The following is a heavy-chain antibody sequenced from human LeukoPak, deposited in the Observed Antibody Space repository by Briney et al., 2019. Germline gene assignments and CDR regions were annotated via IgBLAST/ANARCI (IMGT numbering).Heavy chain of an antibody. D-gene: IGHD2-15*01. Sequence: PSQTLSLTCAVSGGSISSGGYSWSWIRQPPGKGLEWIGYIYHSGSTYYNPSLKSRVTISVDRSKNQFSLKLSSVTAADTAVYYCARSPAHYCSGGSCDTHFDYWGQGTLATVSS. CDR3: ARSPAHYCSGGSCDTHFDY. J-gene: IGHJ4*02. CDR1: GGSISSGGYS. CDR2: IYHSGST. V-gene: IGHV4-30-2*01.